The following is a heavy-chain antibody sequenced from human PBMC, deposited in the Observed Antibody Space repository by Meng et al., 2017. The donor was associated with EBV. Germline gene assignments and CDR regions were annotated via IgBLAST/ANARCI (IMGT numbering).Heavy chain of an antibody. V-gene: IGHV1-69*06. CDR2: IIPIFGTA. D-gene: IGHD6-13*01. CDR3: ARAEIAAAGRLDY. J-gene: IGHJ4*02. CDR1: GGTFSSYA. Sequence: QVQLVPSAAEVKRPGSSVTVSCKASGGTFSSYAISWVRQAPGQGLEWMGGIIPIFGTANYAQKFQGRVTITADKSTSTAYMELSSLRSEDTAVYYCARAEIAAAGRLDYWGQGTLVTVSS.